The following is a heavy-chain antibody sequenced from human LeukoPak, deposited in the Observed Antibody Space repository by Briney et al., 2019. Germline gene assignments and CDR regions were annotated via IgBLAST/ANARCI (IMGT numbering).Heavy chain of an antibody. J-gene: IGHJ4*02. CDR2: IYYSGST. CDR1: GGSISSSSYY. D-gene: IGHD3-10*01. V-gene: IGHV4-39*01. CDR3: ARYNYHGSGGFSAYFDF. Sequence: PSETLSLTCTVSGGSISSSSYYWGWIRQPPGKGLEWIGSIYYSGSTYYNPSLKGRVTISVDTSKNQFSLKLRSVTAADSAVYYCARYNYHGSGGFSAYFDFWGQGTLVTVAS.